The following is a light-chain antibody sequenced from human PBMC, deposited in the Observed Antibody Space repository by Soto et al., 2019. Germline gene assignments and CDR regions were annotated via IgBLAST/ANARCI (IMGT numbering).Light chain of an antibody. J-gene: IGKJ5*01. CDR3: QQYDNWPPIT. Sequence: EIVLTQSPAAVSLSPGERARRSCRASQSVSTYLAWYQQKPGQAPSLLIYDASNRATGIPARFSGSGSGTEFTLTISSLQSEDFAVYYCQQYDNWPPITFGEGTRLEIK. CDR2: DAS. CDR1: QSVSTY. V-gene: IGKV3-11*01.